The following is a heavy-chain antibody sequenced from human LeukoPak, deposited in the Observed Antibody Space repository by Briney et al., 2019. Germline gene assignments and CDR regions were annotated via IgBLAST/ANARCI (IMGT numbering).Heavy chain of an antibody. J-gene: IGHJ4*02. CDR2: ITYDGSNK. Sequence: GRSLRLSCAASGFSFKDYNMHWVRQAPGKGLEWVAVITYDGSNKYYTDSVKGRFTISRDNSMSTLYLQMNSLRAEDTAVYYCAKVRWDNSGWYYLDSWGQGTLVTVSS. CDR3: AKVRWDNSGWYYLDS. V-gene: IGHV3-30*18. CDR1: GFSFKDYN. D-gene: IGHD6-19*01.